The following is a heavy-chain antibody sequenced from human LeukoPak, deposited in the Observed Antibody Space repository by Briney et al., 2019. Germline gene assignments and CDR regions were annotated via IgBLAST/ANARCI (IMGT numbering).Heavy chain of an antibody. CDR2: ISSSSSTI. D-gene: IGHD3-10*01. Sequence: GGSLRLSCAASGFTFSSYAMSWVRQAPGKGLEWVSSISSSSSTIYYADSVKGRFTISRDNAKNSLYLQMNSLRAEDTAVYYCARAIMVRGVITMDDAFDIWGQGTMVTVSS. CDR1: GFTFSSYA. CDR3: ARAIMVRGVITMDDAFDI. V-gene: IGHV3-48*01. J-gene: IGHJ3*02.